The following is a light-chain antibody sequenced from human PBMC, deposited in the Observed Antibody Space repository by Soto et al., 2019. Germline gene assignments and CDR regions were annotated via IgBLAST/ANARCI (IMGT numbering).Light chain of an antibody. Sequence: LTQPPSASGTPGHRVTISCSGSSSNIGSNTVNWYQQLPGTAPKLLIYSNNQRPSGVPDRFSGSKSGTSASLAISGLQSEDEADYYCAAWDDSLNGHVFGTGTKVTVL. J-gene: IGLJ1*01. CDR3: AAWDDSLNGHV. V-gene: IGLV1-44*01. CDR1: SSNIGSNT. CDR2: SNN.